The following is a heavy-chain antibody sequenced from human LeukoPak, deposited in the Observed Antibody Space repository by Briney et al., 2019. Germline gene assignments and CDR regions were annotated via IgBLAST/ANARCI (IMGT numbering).Heavy chain of an antibody. Sequence: TGGSLRLSCEASGFTFNTYSMNWARPAPGERLEWVSSIDSSGGYMFYADSVNGRLIIYRDNAKDSLYLQMNSLRVEDTAVYYCARGLHFRVYDSSDYYPYWGQGTLVTVSS. D-gene: IGHD3-22*01. CDR2: IDSSGGYM. J-gene: IGHJ4*02. CDR1: GFTFNTYS. CDR3: ARGLHFRVYDSSDYYPY. V-gene: IGHV3-21*06.